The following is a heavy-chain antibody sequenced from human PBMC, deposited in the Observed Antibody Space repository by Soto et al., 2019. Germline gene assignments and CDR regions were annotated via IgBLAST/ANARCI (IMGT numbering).Heavy chain of an antibody. Sequence: QVQLQESGPGLVKPSQTLSLTCTVSGGSISSSGYYWSWIRQHPGKGLEWIGYIYDSGNTYYNPSLKSRVTISVDTSKNQFSLKLSSVTAADTAVYYCARAEGGGYDHRWFDPWGQGTLVTVSS. CDR2: IYDSGNT. D-gene: IGHD5-12*01. V-gene: IGHV4-31*03. CDR1: GGSISSSGYY. CDR3: ARAEGGGYDHRWFDP. J-gene: IGHJ5*02.